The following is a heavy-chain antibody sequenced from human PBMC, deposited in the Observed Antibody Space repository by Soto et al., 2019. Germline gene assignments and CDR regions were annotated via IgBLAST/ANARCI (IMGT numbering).Heavy chain of an antibody. CDR2: IYYSGST. CDR3: AREPCGGDCYGYYYHGMDV. Sequence: QVQLQESGPGLVKPSQTLSLTCSVSGGSIRSGGYYWSWIRQHPGKGLEWIAYIYYSGSTYYNPSLKRRVTISVDPSKNQFSLKLSSVTAADTAMYYCAREPCGGDCYGYYYHGMDVCGQGTTVTVSS. J-gene: IGHJ6*02. V-gene: IGHV4-31*03. CDR1: GGSIRSGGYY. D-gene: IGHD2-21*02.